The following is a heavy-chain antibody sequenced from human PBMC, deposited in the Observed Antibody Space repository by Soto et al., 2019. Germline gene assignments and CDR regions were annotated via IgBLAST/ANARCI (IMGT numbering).Heavy chain of an antibody. J-gene: IGHJ4*01. D-gene: IGHD2-15*01. Sequence: GGSLRLSCAASGFTFGDYWMHWVRQAPGKGLVWVSRINSDGSGTSHADSVKGRFTISRDNAKNTLYLQMNSLRAEDTAVYYCARDTGVGAEHRNFDYWGHGTLVTVSS. CDR1: GFTFGDYW. CDR2: INSDGSGT. V-gene: IGHV3-74*01. CDR3: ARDTGVGAEHRNFDY.